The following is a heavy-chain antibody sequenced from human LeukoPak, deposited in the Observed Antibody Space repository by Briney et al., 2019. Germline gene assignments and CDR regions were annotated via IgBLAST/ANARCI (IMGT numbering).Heavy chain of an antibody. Sequence: ASVKVSCKASGYSFTGYYMHWVRQAPGQGLEWMGWINPHSGGTNYAQKFRGSVTMTRDTSISTAYMELSSLRSDDTAVYYCARGVGGRGFSNNWFDPWGQGTLVTVSS. J-gene: IGHJ5*02. CDR3: ARGVGGRGFSNNWFDP. D-gene: IGHD3-10*01. CDR1: GYSFTGYY. V-gene: IGHV1-2*02. CDR2: INPHSGGT.